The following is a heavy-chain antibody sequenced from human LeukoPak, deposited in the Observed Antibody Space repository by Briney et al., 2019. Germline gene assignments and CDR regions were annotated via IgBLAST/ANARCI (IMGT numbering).Heavy chain of an antibody. D-gene: IGHD6-6*01. V-gene: IGHV3-74*01. CDR1: GFTFSSYW. CDR2: INSDGSST. CDR3: ARDHWRLAARPTYYGMDV. Sequence: PGGSLRLSRAASGFTFSSYWMHWVRQAPGKGLVWVSRINSDGSSTSYADSVKGRFTISRDNAKNTLYLQMNSLRAEDTAVYYCARDHWRLAARPTYYGMDVWGQGTTVTVSS. J-gene: IGHJ6*02.